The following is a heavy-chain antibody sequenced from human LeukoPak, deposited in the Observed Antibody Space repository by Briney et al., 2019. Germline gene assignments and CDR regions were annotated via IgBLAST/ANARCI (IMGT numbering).Heavy chain of an antibody. Sequence: GGSLRLSCVASGFTFSSYGMTWVRQAPGKGLEWVSGISGSGASTYYADSVKGRFTISRDNSKNTLYLQMNSLRAEDTAVYYCARDSSYYDSSGYYSFDYWGQGTLVTVSS. D-gene: IGHD3-22*01. CDR1: GFTFSSYG. CDR2: ISGSGAST. V-gene: IGHV3-23*01. CDR3: ARDSSYYDSSGYYSFDY. J-gene: IGHJ4*02.